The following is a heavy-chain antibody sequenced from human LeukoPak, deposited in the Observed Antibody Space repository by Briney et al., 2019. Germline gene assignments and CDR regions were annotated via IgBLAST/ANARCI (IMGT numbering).Heavy chain of an antibody. CDR3: AKDQTAAIGAAAGTFDY. CDR1: GFTFSSYG. Sequence: GGSLRLSCAASGFTFSSYGMHWVRQAPGKGLEWVAVIWYDGSNKYYADSVKGRFTISRDNSKNTLYLQMNSLRAEDTAVYYCAKDQTAAIGAAAGTFDYWGQGTLVTVSS. V-gene: IGHV3-30*02. D-gene: IGHD6-13*01. CDR2: IWYDGSNK. J-gene: IGHJ4*02.